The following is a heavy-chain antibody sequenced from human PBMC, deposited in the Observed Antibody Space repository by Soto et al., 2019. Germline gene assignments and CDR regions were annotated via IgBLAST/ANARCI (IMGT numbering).Heavy chain of an antibody. CDR1: GFMFGSYA. CDR2: ISGSGTDT. V-gene: IGHV3-23*01. Sequence: EVQLLESGGGLVQPGGSLRLSCAASGFMFGSYAMSWVRQAPGKGLEWVSGISGSGTDTYYADAVKGRVTISRDNAKNTLYLQMNGLGAEETAIYSCAKDLLSSYYYGMDAWAKGPRSPSP. J-gene: IGHJ6*02. CDR3: AKDLLSSYYYGMDA. D-gene: IGHD3-10*01.